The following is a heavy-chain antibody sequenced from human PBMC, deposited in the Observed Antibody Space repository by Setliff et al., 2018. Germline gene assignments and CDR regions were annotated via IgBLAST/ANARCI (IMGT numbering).Heavy chain of an antibody. Sequence: SETLSLTCSVSGGSISSGSDYWTWIRQPAGKGLEWIGHIYTSGSTSYNPSLKGRATLSIDASKRQFSLKLTSVTAADTAVYYCARMSGFLYMDVWGKGTTVTVSS. CDR2: IYTSGST. V-gene: IGHV4-61*09. CDR3: ARMSGFLYMDV. D-gene: IGHD3-3*01. J-gene: IGHJ6*03. CDR1: GGSISSGSDY.